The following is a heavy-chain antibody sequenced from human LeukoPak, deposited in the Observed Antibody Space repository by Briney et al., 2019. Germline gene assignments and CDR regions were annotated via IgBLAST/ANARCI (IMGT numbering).Heavy chain of an antibody. CDR3: AKDLKMTNYFDY. D-gene: IGHD5-24*01. V-gene: IGHV3-23*01. J-gene: IGHJ4*02. CDR2: ISGSGGST. Sequence: GGSLRLSCAASGFTFSSYAMSCVRQAPGEGREWVSAISGSGGSTYYADSVKGRFTISRDNSKNTLYLQMNSLRAEDTAVYYCAKDLKMTNYFDYWGQGTLVTVSS. CDR1: GFTFSSYA.